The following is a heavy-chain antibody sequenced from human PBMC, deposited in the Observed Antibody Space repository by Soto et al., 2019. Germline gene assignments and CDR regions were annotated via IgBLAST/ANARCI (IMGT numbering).Heavy chain of an antibody. CDR1: AGSIRTFNYY. J-gene: IGHJ3*01. D-gene: IGHD2-8*01. CDR3: ARSAQWDGFDP. CDR2: ISYSGST. Sequence: QVQLQESGPGLVRPSQTLSLTCTVSAGSIRTFNYYWSWIRQHPEKGLEWIGYISYSGSTFYHSSLKSRVTISLDTSKKQFSLTLTSVTAADTAVYYCARSAQWDGFDPWGQGTMVTVSS. V-gene: IGHV4-31*03.